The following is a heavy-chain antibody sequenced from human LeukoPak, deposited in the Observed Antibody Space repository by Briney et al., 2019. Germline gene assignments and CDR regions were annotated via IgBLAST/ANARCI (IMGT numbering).Heavy chain of an antibody. CDR3: ASSSSGWEQRAPFDY. D-gene: IGHD6-19*01. Sequence: ASVKVSCKASGYTFNSYYMHWVRQAPGQGLEWMGIINPSSGSTSYAQNFQGRVTMTRDTSTSTVYMELSSLRSEDTAVYYCASSSSGWEQRAPFDYWGQGTQVTVPS. CDR1: GYTFNSYY. CDR2: INPSSGST. J-gene: IGHJ4*02. V-gene: IGHV1-46*02.